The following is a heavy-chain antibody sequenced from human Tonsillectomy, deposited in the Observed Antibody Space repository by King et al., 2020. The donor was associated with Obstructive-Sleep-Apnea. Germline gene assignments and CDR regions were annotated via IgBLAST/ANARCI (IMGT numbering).Heavy chain of an antibody. J-gene: IGHJ3*02. D-gene: IGHD5-18*01. CDR3: ARGATWIQLARDAFDI. V-gene: IGHV4-34*01. CDR1: GGSFSGYY. CDR2: INHSGST. Sequence: VQLQQWGAGLLKPSETLSLTCAVYGGSFSGYYWSWIRQPPGKGLEWIREINHSGSTNYNPSLKSRVTISVDTSKNQFSLKLSSVTAADTAVYYCARGATWIQLARDAFDIWGQGTMVTVSS.